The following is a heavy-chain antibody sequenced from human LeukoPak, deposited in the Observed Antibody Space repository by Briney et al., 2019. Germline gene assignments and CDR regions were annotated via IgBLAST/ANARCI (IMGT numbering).Heavy chain of an antibody. J-gene: IGHJ4*02. CDR1: GGTFSSYA. V-gene: IGHV1-69*05. CDR2: IIPIFDTT. CDR3: ATAGGY. Sequence: SVKVSCKASGGTFSSYAINWVRQAPGQGLEWMGGIIPIFDTTNYAQTFQGRVTLTTDGSTSTAYMELSSLRSEDTAVYYCATAGGYWSQGPWSPSPQ. D-gene: IGHD3-16*01.